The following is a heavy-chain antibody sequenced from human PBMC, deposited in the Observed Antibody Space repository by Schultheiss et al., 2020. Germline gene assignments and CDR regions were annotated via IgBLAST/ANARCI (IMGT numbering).Heavy chain of an antibody. J-gene: IGHJ4*02. CDR2: IYYSGST. CDR3: ARLWGVNDY. Sequence: SETLSLTCAVSGGSISSSNWWSWVRQPPGKGLEWIGYIYYSGSTYYNPSLKSRVTISVDTSKNQFSLKLSSVTAADTAVYYCARLWGVNDYWGQGTLVTVSS. V-gene: IGHV4-4*02. CDR1: GGSISSSNW. D-gene: IGHD3-10*01.